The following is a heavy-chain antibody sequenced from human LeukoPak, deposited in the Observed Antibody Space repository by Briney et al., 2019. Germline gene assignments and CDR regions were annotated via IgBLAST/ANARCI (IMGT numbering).Heavy chain of an antibody. V-gene: IGHV3-23*01. CDR2: ISGSGGST. CDR1: GFTFSSYA. Sequence: GGSLRLSCAASGFTFSSYAMSWVRQAPGKGLEWVSAISGSGGSTYYADSVKGRFTISRDNSRNTLYLQMNSLRAEDTAVYYCAKGYSNYSPALYDYWGQGTLVTVSS. CDR3: AKGYSNYSPALYDY. J-gene: IGHJ4*02. D-gene: IGHD4-11*01.